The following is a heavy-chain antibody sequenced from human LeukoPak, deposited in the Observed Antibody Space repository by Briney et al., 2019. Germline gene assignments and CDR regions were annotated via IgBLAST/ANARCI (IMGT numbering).Heavy chain of an antibody. V-gene: IGHV1-2*02. D-gene: IGHD6-6*01. CDR1: GYTFTGYY. CDR3: VTGSGCIAARTCDY. J-gene: IGHJ4*02. Sequence: ASVKVSCKASGYTFTGYYMHWVRQARGQGLEWMGWINPNSGGTNYAQKFQGRVTMTRDTSISTAYMELSRLRSDDTAVYYCVTGSGCIAARTCDYWGQGTLVTVSS. CDR2: INPNSGGT.